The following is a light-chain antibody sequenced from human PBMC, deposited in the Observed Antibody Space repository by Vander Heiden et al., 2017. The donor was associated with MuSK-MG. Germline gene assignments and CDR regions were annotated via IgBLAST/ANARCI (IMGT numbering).Light chain of an antibody. CDR2: AAS. CDR3: QQSYSTHL. Sequence: DIQMTQSPSSLSASVGDRVTISCRASQSISSYLNWYHQKPGKAPKLLIYAASSLQTGVPSRFSGSGSGTNFTLTISRLQPEDFATYYCQQSYSTHLFGHGTKVDIK. J-gene: IGKJ3*01. CDR1: QSISSY. V-gene: IGKV1-39*01.